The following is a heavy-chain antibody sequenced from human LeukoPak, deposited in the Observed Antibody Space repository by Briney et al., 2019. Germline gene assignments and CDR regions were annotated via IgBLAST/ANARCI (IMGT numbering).Heavy chain of an antibody. D-gene: IGHD3-3*01. CDR1: GGSFSGYY. CDR2: INHSGST. CDR3: ARGREYYDFWSGYEVFAFDI. Sequence: SSETLSLTCAVYGGSFSGYYWSWIRQPPGKGLEWIGEINHSGSTNYNPSLKSRVTISVDTSKNQFSLKLSSVTAADTAVYYCARGREYYDFWSGYEVFAFDIWGQGTMVTVSS. J-gene: IGHJ3*02. V-gene: IGHV4-34*01.